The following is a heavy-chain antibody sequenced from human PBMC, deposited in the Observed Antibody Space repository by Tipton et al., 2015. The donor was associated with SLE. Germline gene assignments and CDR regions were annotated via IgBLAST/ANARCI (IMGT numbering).Heavy chain of an antibody. V-gene: IGHV3-53*05. Sequence: SLRLSCAASGFTVSSNYMSWVRQAPGKGLEWVSPIYSGGSTYYADSVKGRFTISRDNSKNTLFLQMNSLRTEDTAVYYCARAYCSGGSCYRALFDYWGQGTLVTVSS. CDR2: IYSGGST. CDR1: GFTVSSNY. J-gene: IGHJ4*02. CDR3: ARAYCSGGSCYRALFDY. D-gene: IGHD2-15*01.